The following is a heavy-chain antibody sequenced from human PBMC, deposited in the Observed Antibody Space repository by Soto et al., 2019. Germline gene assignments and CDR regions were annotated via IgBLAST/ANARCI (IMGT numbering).Heavy chain of an antibody. CDR1: GFTLSSYA. CDR2: VSYDGRNK. D-gene: IGHD2-15*01. J-gene: IGHJ6*02. V-gene: IGHV3-30-3*01. CDR3: ATRDRLGDCSGGSCYYGMDV. Sequence: PGGSLTLSCAASGFTLSSYAMHWVRPAPGKGLEWVAVVSYDGRNKYYADSVKGRFTISRDNSKNTLYLQMNSLRAEDTAVYYCATRDRLGDCSGGSCYYGMDVWGQGTTVTVSS.